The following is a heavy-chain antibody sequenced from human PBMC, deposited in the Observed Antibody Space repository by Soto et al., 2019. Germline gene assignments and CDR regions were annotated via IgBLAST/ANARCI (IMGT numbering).Heavy chain of an antibody. V-gene: IGHV4-59*01. CDR1: GGSISSYY. CDR2: IYYSGST. D-gene: IGHD6-13*01. Sequence: SETLSLTCTVSGGSISSYYWSWIRQPPGKGLEWIGYIYYSGSTNYNPPFKSRVTISVDTSKNQFSLKLSSVTAADTAVYYCARVNKSAAGTGPMVYWGQGTLVTVSS. J-gene: IGHJ4*02. CDR3: ARVNKSAAGTGPMVY.